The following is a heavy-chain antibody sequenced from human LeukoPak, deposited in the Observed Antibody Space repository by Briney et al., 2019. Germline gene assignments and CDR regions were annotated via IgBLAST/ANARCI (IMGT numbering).Heavy chain of an antibody. J-gene: IGHJ6*03. V-gene: IGHV3-48*04. CDR1: GFTFSRYW. Sequence: PGGSLRLSCAASGFTFSRYWMSWVRQAPGKGLEWVSYISSSGSTIYYADSVKGRFTISRDNAKNSLYLQMNSLRAEDTAVYYCARHPRYCSGGSCYSRNYYYYMDVWGKGTTVTVSS. CDR2: ISSSGSTI. CDR3: ARHPRYCSGGSCYSRNYYYYMDV. D-gene: IGHD2-15*01.